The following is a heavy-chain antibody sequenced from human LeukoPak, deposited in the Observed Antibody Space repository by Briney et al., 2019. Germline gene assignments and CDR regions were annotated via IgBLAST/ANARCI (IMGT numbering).Heavy chain of an antibody. D-gene: IGHD3-10*01. CDR3: ARGAYGSGDRGWFDP. J-gene: IGHJ5*02. CDR2: IYTSGST. Sequence: SETLSLTCAVFGGYINSYYWSWIRQPAGKGLEWIGRIYTSGSTNYNPSLKSRVTMPVDTSKNQFSLRLSSVTAADTAVYYCARGAYGSGDRGWFDPWGQGTLVTVSS. CDR1: GGYINSYY. V-gene: IGHV4-4*07.